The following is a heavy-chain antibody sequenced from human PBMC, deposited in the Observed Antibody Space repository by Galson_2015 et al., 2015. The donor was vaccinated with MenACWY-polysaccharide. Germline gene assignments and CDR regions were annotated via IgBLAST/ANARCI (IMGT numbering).Heavy chain of an antibody. CDR1: GFVFNNYW. CDR2: IKHDGSET. Sequence: SLRLSCAASGFVFNNYWMSWIRQSPGKGLERVANIKHDGSETYYLGSVKGRFVVSRDNARNSLYLQMSSLRAEDTAVYYCVRDWWCGRAACYYFDFWGQGTLVTVSS. CDR3: VRDWWCGRAACYYFDF. V-gene: IGHV3-7*01. D-gene: IGHD2-8*02. J-gene: IGHJ4*02.